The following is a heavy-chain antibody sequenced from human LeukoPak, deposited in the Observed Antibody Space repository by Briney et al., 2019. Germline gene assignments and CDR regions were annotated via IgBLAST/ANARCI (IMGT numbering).Heavy chain of an antibody. Sequence: RRASVKVSCKASGYTFTSYGISWVRQAPGQGLEWMGWISAYNGNTNYAQKLQGRVTMTTDTSTSTAYMELSRLRSDDTAVYYCARDITNYYDSSGFDYWGQGTLVTVSS. D-gene: IGHD3-22*01. CDR3: ARDITNYYDSSGFDY. CDR2: ISAYNGNT. V-gene: IGHV1-18*01. J-gene: IGHJ4*02. CDR1: GYTFTSYG.